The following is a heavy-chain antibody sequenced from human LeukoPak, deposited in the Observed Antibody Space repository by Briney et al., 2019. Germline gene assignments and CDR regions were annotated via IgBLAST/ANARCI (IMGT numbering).Heavy chain of an antibody. CDR2: ISSSSSYI. CDR3: ARGSSGWSAGYYYGMDV. J-gene: IGHJ6*02. V-gene: IGHV3-21*01. Sequence: GGSLRPSCAASGFTFSSYSMNWVRQAPGKGLEWVSSISSSSSYIYYADSVKGRFTISRDNAKNSLYLQMNSLRAEDTAVYYCARGSSGWSAGYYYGMDVWGQGTTVTVSS. D-gene: IGHD6-19*01. CDR1: GFTFSSYS.